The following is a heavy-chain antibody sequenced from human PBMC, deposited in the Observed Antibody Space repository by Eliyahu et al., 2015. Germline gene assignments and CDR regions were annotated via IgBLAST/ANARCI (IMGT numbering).Heavy chain of an antibody. D-gene: IGHD4-17*01. CDR1: GGSISRGGYY. V-gene: IGHV4-31*03. Sequence: QVQLQESGPGLVKPSQTLSLTCTVSGGSISRGGYYWNWIRQPPGKGLEWIGNIHYSGSTYYNPSLKSRVTISVDTSKNQFSLKLSSVTAADTAVYYCARVPPHYGGFDPWGQGTLVTVSS. CDR3: ARVPPHYGGFDP. CDR2: IHYSGST. J-gene: IGHJ5*02.